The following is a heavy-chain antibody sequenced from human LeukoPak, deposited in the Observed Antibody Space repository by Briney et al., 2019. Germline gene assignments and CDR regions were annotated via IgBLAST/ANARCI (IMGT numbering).Heavy chain of an antibody. D-gene: IGHD3-9*01. CDR1: GFTFSSYW. CDR2: IKQDGSEK. CDR3: ARWDYDILTGYEQRIDY. V-gene: IGHV3-7*01. J-gene: IGHJ4*02. Sequence: PGGSLRLSCAASGFTFSSYWMSWVRQAPGKGLEWVANIKQDGSEKYYVDSVKGRFTISRDNAKNSLYLQMNSLRAEDTAVYYCARWDYDILTGYEQRIDYWGQGTLVTVSS.